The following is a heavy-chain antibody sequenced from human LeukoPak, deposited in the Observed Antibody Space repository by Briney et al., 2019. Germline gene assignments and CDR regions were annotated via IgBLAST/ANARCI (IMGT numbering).Heavy chain of an antibody. D-gene: IGHD2-2*01. J-gene: IGHJ4*02. CDR2: IYYSGST. CDR1: GGSISSGGYY. Sequence: SETLSLTCTVSGGSISSGGYYWSWIRQHPGKGLEWIGYIYYSGSTYYNPSLKSRVTISVDTSKSQFSLKLSSVTAADTAVYYCARAALPAYSFDYWGQGTLVTVSS. V-gene: IGHV4-31*03. CDR3: ARAALPAYSFDY.